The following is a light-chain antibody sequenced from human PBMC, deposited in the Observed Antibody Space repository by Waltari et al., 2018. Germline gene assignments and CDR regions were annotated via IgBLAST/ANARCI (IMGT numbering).Light chain of an antibody. CDR3: QQYDGSSVT. CDR2: GAS. V-gene: IGKV3-20*01. J-gene: IGKJ4*01. Sequence: CRASQTISGSWLTWYQQKPGQAPRLLIYGASSRATAIPDRFRGSGSGTDFTLTISRLEPEDFAVYYCQQYDGSSVTFGGGTKVEIK. CDR1: QTISGSW.